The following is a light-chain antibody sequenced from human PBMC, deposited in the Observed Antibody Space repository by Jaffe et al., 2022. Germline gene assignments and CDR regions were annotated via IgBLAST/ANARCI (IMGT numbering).Light chain of an antibody. CDR3: QQYSSFRT. CDR2: KAS. CDR1: QSISSE. Sequence: IQMTQSPSTLSASVGDRVTITCRASQSISSELAWYQQKPGKAPNLLIYKASTLEIGVPSRFSGSGSGTEFTLTISSLQPDDFATYYCQQYSSFRTFGQGTKVEIK. V-gene: IGKV1-5*03. J-gene: IGKJ1*01.